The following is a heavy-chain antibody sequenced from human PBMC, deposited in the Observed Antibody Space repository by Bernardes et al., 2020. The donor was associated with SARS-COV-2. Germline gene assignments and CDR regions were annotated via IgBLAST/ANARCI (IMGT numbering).Heavy chain of an antibody. CDR2: INHSGST. Sequence: SETLSLTCAVHGLSFTDYYWSWIRRSPDKGLEWIGEINHSGSTNYNPSLKSRVTISVDTSQNQFSLKVTSVTAADTAVYYCARGLRYWGQGTPATVSS. J-gene: IGHJ4*02. V-gene: IGHV4-34*01. CDR3: ARGLRY. CDR1: GLSFTDYY.